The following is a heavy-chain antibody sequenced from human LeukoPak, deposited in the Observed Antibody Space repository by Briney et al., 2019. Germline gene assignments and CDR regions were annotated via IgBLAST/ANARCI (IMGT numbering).Heavy chain of an antibody. J-gene: IGHJ4*02. D-gene: IGHD3-16*01. CDR2: VSGSGDST. CDR1: GFTFSSYA. CDR3: AKSPYIASHIDFDY. V-gene: IGHV3-23*01. Sequence: PGGSLRLSCAASGFTFSSYAMSWVCQAPGKGLEWVSTVSGSGDSTWYADSVKGRFTISRDNSKSTLYLQMNSLRAEDTAVYYCAKSPYIASHIDFDYWGQGTLVTVSS.